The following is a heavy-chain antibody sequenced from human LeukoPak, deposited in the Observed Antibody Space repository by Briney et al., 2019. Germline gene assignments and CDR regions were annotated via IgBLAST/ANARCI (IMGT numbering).Heavy chain of an antibody. CDR2: INHSGYT. Sequence: SETLSLTCGVSGVPFSNYYWNWVRQSPTQGLEWIGEINHSGYTNYNPSLKSRVTMSIDTSKNQFSLKMTSVTAVDAGVYYCTRAVAGHPDWGQGTLVTVSS. J-gene: IGHJ4*02. CDR1: GVPFSNYY. V-gene: IGHV4-34*01. CDR3: TRAVAGHPD. D-gene: IGHD6-19*01.